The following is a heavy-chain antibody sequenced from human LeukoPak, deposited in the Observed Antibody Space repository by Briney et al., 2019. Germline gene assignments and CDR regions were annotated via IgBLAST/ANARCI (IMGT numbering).Heavy chain of an antibody. Sequence: SETLSLTCTVSGGSISSSSYYWGWIRQPPGKGLEWIGSIYYSGSTYYNPSLKSRVTISVDTSKNQFSLKLSSVTAADTAVYYCARGQSGSHIPGYHFDYWGQGTLVTVSS. J-gene: IGHJ4*02. CDR1: GGSISSSSYY. D-gene: IGHD1-26*01. CDR2: IYYSGST. V-gene: IGHV4-39*07. CDR3: ARGQSGSHIPGYHFDY.